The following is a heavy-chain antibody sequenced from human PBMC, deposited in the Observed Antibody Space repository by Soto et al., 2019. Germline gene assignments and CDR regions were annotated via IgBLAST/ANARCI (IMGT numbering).Heavy chain of an antibody. CDR2: IYYTGNT. CDR3: ARALPTVAAAGHLDH. D-gene: IGHD6-13*01. J-gene: IGHJ4*02. V-gene: IGHV4-59*01. Sequence: SETLSLTCTVSGGSISSYYWSWIRQPPGKGLEWIGYIYYTGNTNYNPFLKSRVTISVDMSKNQFSLNLSSVTAADTAVYYCARALPTVAAAGHLDHWGQGTLVTVS. CDR1: GGSISSYY.